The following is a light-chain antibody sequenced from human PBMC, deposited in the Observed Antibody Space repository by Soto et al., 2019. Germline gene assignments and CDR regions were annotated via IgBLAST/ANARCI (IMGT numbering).Light chain of an antibody. CDR1: PSVSNT. J-gene: IGKJ4*01. CDR2: DAS. CDR3: QQRNQCPPLT. V-gene: IGKV3-11*01. Sequence: ESVLTQSPATLSLSPGERATLSCRASPSVSNTLAWYQHKPGQAPRLLIYDASNRATGVPTRSSCSGSGTDITLTITSLDPEDFAVYVCQQRNQCPPLTFGGGTRVEIK.